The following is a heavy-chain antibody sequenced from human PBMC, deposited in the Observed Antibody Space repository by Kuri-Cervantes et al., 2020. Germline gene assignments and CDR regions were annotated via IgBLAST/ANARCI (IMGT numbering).Heavy chain of an antibody. D-gene: IGHD1-26*01. Sequence: ASVKVSCKASGYTFTSYYMHWVRQAPGQGLEWMGIINPSGGSTSYAQKFQGRVTMTRDTSTSTVYMELSSLRSGDTAVYYCATWEVGATPFDYWGQGTLVHRLL. V-gene: IGHV1-46*01. CDR2: INPSGGST. CDR3: ATWEVGATPFDY. CDR1: GYTFTSYY. J-gene: IGHJ4*02.